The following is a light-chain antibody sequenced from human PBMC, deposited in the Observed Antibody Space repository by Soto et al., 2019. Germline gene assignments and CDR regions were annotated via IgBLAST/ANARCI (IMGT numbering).Light chain of an antibody. CDR2: DAS. CDR1: QSINNR. V-gene: IGKV1-5*01. J-gene: IGKJ1*01. Sequence: DIQMTQSPSTLSASVGDRVTITCRASQSINNRLAWYQQMPGKAPNLLIYDASSLESGVPSRFRGSGSETEFTLTISGLQPDDFATYYCQQFIDGWTVGQGTKVDIK. CDR3: QQFIDGWT.